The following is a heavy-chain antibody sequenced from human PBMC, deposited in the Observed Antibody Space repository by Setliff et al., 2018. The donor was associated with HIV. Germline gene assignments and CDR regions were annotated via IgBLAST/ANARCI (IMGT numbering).Heavy chain of an antibody. Sequence: PSETLSLTCTVSGGSISSHYWTWIRQPPGKGLEWIGYTYYTGSTNYNPSLNSRVAIFLDTSKNQFSLRLTSVTAADTAVYFCARGDGYRSNDAYYDTGMDVLGQ. CDR2: TYYTGST. CDR1: GGSISSHY. J-gene: IGHJ6*02. D-gene: IGHD5-12*01. CDR3: ARGDGYRSNDAYYDTGMDV. V-gene: IGHV4-59*11.